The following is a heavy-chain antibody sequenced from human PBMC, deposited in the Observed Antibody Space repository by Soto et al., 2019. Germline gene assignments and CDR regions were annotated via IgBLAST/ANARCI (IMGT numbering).Heavy chain of an antibody. CDR2: IWYDGSNK. CDR1: GFTFSSYG. J-gene: IGHJ4*02. CDR3: ARDGPTPVTFILDY. V-gene: IGHV3-33*01. Sequence: GGSLRLSCAASGFTFSSYGMHWVRQAPGKGLEWVAVIWYDGSNKYYADSVKGRFTISRDNSKNTLYLQMNSLRAEDTAVYYCARDGPTPVTFILDYWGQGTLVTVSS. D-gene: IGHD3-16*01.